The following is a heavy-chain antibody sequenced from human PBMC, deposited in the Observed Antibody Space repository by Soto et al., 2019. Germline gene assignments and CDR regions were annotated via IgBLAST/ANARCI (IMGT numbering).Heavy chain of an antibody. CDR2: IIPGFGTV. CDR1: GGSFTTYA. D-gene: IGHD2-15*01. J-gene: IGHJ6*02. Sequence: QVQLVQSGAEVKQPGSSVKVSCKASGGSFTTYAFSWVRQAPGQGLEWMGGIIPGFGTVEYVQKFVSRFSISADESTTTVSMELSRLTSEDTAVYYCARSEAEMATAKFYHSAVDVWGQGTTVTVSS. CDR3: ARSEAEMATAKFYHSAVDV. V-gene: IGHV1-69*01.